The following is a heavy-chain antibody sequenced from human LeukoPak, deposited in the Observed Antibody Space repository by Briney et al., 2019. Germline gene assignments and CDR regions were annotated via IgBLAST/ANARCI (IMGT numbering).Heavy chain of an antibody. V-gene: IGHV1-24*01. CDR3: ATDMMNGTTWRDY. CDR2: FDAEQDET. D-gene: IGHD1-1*01. Sequence: ASVKVSCKVSGYALAELSIHWVRQTPGKGLEWMGGFDAEQDETLYAQKFEGRVTMTEDTSTATAHLEMNRLTSDDTGVYFCATDMMNGTTWRDYWGQGALVVVSS. CDR1: GYALAELS. J-gene: IGHJ4*02.